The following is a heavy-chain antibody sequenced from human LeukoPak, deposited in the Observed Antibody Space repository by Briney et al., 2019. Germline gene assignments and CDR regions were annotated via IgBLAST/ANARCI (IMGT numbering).Heavy chain of an antibody. V-gene: IGHV7-4-1*02. D-gene: IGHD5-24*01. CDR2: INTNTGNP. CDR1: GYTFTAYA. CDR3: ARSIRMATPYYFDY. J-gene: IGHJ4*02. Sequence: ASVKVSCKASGYTFTAYAMHWVRQAPGQGLEWMGWINTNTGNPTYAQGFTGRFVFSLDTSVSTAYLQISSLKAEDTAVYYCARSIRMATPYYFDYWGQGTLVTVSS.